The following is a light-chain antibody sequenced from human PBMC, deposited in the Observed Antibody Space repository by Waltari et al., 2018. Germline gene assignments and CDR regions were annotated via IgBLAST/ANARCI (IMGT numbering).Light chain of an antibody. CDR2: HDT. V-gene: IGLV3-21*01. CDR3: QGWDSSRDHDV. Sequence: SYVLTQPPSVSVAPGETARITCGGNNIGSKRANWYQQSPGQAPVLVIHHDTDRPSGLPWRFAASCSGHTATLTSSRGEVADEADYYCQGWDSSRDHDVFGKGTKVSVL. CDR1: NIGSKR. J-gene: IGLJ1*01.